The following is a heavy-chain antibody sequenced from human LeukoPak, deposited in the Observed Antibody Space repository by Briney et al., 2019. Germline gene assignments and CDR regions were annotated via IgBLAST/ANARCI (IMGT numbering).Heavy chain of an antibody. J-gene: IGHJ6*02. CDR2: IDWDDDK. V-gene: IGHV2-70*11. CDR1: GFSLSTSGMC. Sequence: SGPALVKPTQTLTLTCTFSGFSLSTSGMCVSWIRQPPGKALEWLARIDWDDDKYYSTSLKTRLTISKDTSKNQVVLTMTNMDPVDTATYYCARMSGSYYKTSDYYYGMDVWGQGTLVTVSS. CDR3: ARMSGSYYKTSDYYYGMDV. D-gene: IGHD3-10*01.